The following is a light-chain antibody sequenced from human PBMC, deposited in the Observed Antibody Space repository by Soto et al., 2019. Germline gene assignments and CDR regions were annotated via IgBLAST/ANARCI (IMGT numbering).Light chain of an antibody. V-gene: IGLV2-14*01. J-gene: IGLJ3*02. CDR1: SNDVGGYNY. CDR3: SSYTSSSTWV. CDR2: EVT. Sequence: QSALTQPASVSGSPGQSLTISCIGTSNDVGGYNYVSWYQQHPGKAPKLMIYEVTNRPSGVSNRFSGSKSGNTASLTISGLQAEDEADYYCSSYTSSSTWVFGGGTKVTVL.